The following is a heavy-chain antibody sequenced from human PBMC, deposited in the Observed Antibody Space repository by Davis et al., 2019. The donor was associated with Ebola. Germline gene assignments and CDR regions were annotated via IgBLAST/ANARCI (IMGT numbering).Heavy chain of an antibody. D-gene: IGHD6-6*01. CDR3: ARHGTWGSIAARPFDY. V-gene: IGHV5-51*01. J-gene: IGHJ4*02. CDR1: GYSFSSYW. CDR2: IYPGDSDT. Sequence: PGGSLRLFCDGSGYSFSSYWIGWVRQMPGKGLEWMGIIYPGDSDTKYSPSFQGQVTISADKSISTAYLQWSSLKASDTAMYYCARHGTWGSIAARPFDYWGRGTLVTVSS.